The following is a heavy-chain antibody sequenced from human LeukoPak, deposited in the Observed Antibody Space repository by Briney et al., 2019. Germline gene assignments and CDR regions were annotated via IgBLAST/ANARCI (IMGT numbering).Heavy chain of an antibody. CDR2: INHSGST. D-gene: IGHD3-22*01. J-gene: IGHJ4*02. V-gene: IGHV4-34*01. CDR1: GGSFSGYY. Sequence: SETLSLTCAVYGGSFSGYYWSWIRQPPGKGLEWFGEINHSGSTNYNPSLKSRVTISVDTSKNQFSLKLSSVTAADTAVYYCARAPPSDSSDTNDYWGQGTLVTVSS. CDR3: ARAPPSDSSDTNDY.